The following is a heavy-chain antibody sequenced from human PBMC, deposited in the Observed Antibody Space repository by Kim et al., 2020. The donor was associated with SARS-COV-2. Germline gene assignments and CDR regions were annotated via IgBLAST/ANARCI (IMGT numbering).Heavy chain of an antibody. D-gene: IGHD3-10*01. J-gene: IGHJ4*02. CDR1: GFTFSSYS. Sequence: GGSLRLSCAASGFTFSSYSMNWVRQAPGKGLEWVSYISSSSSTIYYADSVKGRFTISRDNAKNSLYLQMNSLRDEDTAVYYCARGPRGHYYGSGSSPRGGGARGDYWGQGTLVTVSS. CDR3: ARGPRGHYYGSGSSPRGGGARGDY. V-gene: IGHV3-48*02. CDR2: ISSSSSTI.